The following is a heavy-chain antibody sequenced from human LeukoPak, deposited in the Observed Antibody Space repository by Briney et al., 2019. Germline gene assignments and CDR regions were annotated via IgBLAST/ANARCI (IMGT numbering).Heavy chain of an antibody. CDR2: IYYSGST. D-gene: IGHD6-19*01. CDR3: ARRGYSSGWYCFDY. V-gene: IGHV4-39*01. Sequence: SETLSLTCTVSGGSISSSSYYWGWIRQPPGKGLEWIGSIYYSGSTYYNPSLKSRVTISVDTSKNQFSLKLSSVTAANTAVYYCARRGYSSGWYCFDYWGQGTLVTVSS. J-gene: IGHJ4*02. CDR1: GGSISSSSYY.